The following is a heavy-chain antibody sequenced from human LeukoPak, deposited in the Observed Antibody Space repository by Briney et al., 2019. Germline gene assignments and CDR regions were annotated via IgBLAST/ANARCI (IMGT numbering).Heavy chain of an antibody. J-gene: IGHJ1*01. V-gene: IGHV1-46*01. CDR2: INPSGGST. CDR3: ASIDCSGGSCYSGYFQH. Sequence: ASVKVSCKASGYTFTSYYMHWVRQAPGQGLEWMGIINPSGGSTSYAQKFQGRVTMTRDMSTSIVYMELSSLRSEDTAVYYCASIDCSGGSCYSGYFQHWGRGTLVTVSS. CDR1: GYTFTSYY. D-gene: IGHD2-15*01.